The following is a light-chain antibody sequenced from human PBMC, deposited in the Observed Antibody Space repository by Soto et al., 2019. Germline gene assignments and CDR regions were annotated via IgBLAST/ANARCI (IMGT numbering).Light chain of an antibody. CDR2: DVS. Sequence: QSALTHPASVSGSPGQSITISCTGTSSDVGGYNYVSWYQQHPGKAPKLMIYDVSNRPSGVSNRFSGSKSGNTASLTISGLQAEDEADYYCSSYTSSSPLVFGGGTKVTVL. J-gene: IGLJ2*01. V-gene: IGLV2-14*01. CDR3: SSYTSSSPLV. CDR1: SSDVGGYNY.